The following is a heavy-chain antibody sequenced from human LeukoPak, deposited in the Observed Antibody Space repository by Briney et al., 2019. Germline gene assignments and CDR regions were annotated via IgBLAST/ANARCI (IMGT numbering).Heavy chain of an antibody. CDR1: GGSISSGGYY. CDR2: IYYSRST. J-gene: IGHJ6*02. CDR3: ARGGRASIVVVPAAMAYYYYGMDV. V-gene: IGHV4-31*03. Sequence: SQTLSLTCTVSGGSISSGGYYWSWIRQHPGKGLEWIGYIYYSRSTYYNPSLKSRVTISVDTSKNQFSLKLSSVTAADTAVYYCARGGRASIVVVPAAMAYYYYGMDVWGQGTTVTVSS. D-gene: IGHD2-2*01.